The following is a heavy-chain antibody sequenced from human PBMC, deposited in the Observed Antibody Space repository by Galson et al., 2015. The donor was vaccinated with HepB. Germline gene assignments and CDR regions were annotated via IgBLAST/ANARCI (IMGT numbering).Heavy chain of an antibody. CDR1: GFTFSSYG. D-gene: IGHD2-2*01. V-gene: IGHV3-33*01. Sequence: SLRLSCAASGFTFSSYGMHWVRQAPGKGLEWVAVIWYDGSNKYYADSVKGRFTISRDNSKNTLYLQMNSLRAEDTAVYYCARDGLNIVVVPAAKEAGYYMDVWGKGTTVTVSS. CDR3: ARDGLNIVVVPAAKEAGYYMDV. CDR2: IWYDGSNK. J-gene: IGHJ6*03.